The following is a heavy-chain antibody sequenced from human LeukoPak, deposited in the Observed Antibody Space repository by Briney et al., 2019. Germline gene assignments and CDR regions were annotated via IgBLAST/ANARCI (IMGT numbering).Heavy chain of an antibody. D-gene: IGHD6-13*01. CDR1: GFTFSSYA. J-gene: IGHJ4*02. CDR3: ARDLGPVLCSDDPDCIAAHGLDY. Sequence: GGSLRLSCAASGFTFSSYAMHWVRQAPGKGLEWVAVISYDGSNKYYADSVKGRFTISRDNSKNTLYLQMNSLRAGDTAVYYCARDLGPVLCSDDPDCIAAHGLDYWGQGTLVTVSS. CDR2: ISYDGSNK. V-gene: IGHV3-30-3*01.